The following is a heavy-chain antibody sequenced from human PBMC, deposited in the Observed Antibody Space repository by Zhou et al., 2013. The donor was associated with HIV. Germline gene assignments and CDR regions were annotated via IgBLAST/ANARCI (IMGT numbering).Heavy chain of an antibody. Sequence: QVQLVQSGAEVKKPGASVKVSCKTSNYTFTSYAIHWVRQAPGQGLEWMGGIIPGVDIAHYADIFQGRVIIKTDETTHTVQMELSDARSDDTAVYYCTRTAHTSAYHYWGQGALVTVS. D-gene: IGHD6-19*01. CDR3: TRTAHTSAYHY. CDR2: IIPGVDIA. V-gene: IGHV1-69*05. CDR1: NYTFTSYA. J-gene: IGHJ4*02.